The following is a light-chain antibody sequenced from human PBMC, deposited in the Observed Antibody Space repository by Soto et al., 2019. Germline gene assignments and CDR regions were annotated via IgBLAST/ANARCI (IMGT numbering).Light chain of an antibody. CDR2: GAS. Sequence: EIVLTQSPGTLSLSPGERATLSCRVSQSVSSNYLAWYQQKPGQAPRLLISGASSRATGIPDGFSGSGSGTDFTLTISRLEPEDFVVYYCHQYGGSPPYTFGQGTKLEIK. J-gene: IGKJ2*01. CDR3: HQYGGSPPYT. V-gene: IGKV3-20*01. CDR1: QSVSSNY.